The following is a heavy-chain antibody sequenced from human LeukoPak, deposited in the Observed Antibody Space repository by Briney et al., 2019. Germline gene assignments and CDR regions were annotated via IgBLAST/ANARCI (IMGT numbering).Heavy chain of an antibody. V-gene: IGHV3-64*01. Sequence: GGALRLSCAASGFTFSSYAMHWVRQAPGKGLEYVSAISSNGGSTYYANSVKGRFTISRDNSKNTLYLQMGSLRAEDMAVYYCASIGRLDTAMEDAFDIWGQGTMVTVSS. D-gene: IGHD5-18*01. J-gene: IGHJ3*02. CDR1: GFTFSSYA. CDR3: ASIGRLDTAMEDAFDI. CDR2: ISSNGGST.